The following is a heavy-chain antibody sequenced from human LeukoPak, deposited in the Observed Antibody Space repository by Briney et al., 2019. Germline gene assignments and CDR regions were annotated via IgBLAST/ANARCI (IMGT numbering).Heavy chain of an antibody. CDR3: ARGDCSSSSCSGFYGMDV. D-gene: IGHD2-2*01. CDR2: ISGGGGST. V-gene: IGHV3-23*01. CDR1: GFTFSICA. Sequence: GGSLRLSCAASGFTFSICAMHWVRQAPGKGLEWVSLISGGGGSTYYADSVKGRFTVSRDNSKNTLYMELNSLRVEDTAVYYCARGDCSSSSCSGFYGMDVWGQGTTVTVSS. J-gene: IGHJ6*02.